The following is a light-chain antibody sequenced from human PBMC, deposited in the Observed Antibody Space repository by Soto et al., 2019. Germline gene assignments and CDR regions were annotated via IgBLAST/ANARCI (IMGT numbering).Light chain of an antibody. CDR1: SSDVGGYNY. CDR3: SSYTSSSTV. V-gene: IGLV2-14*01. Sequence: QSALTQPASVSGSPGQSITISCTGTSSDVGGYNYVSWYQQHPGKAPKLMIYDVSNRPSGVSNRFSGSNSGNTASLTISGLQAEDEADYYCSSYTSSSTVLGGGTKLTVL. J-gene: IGLJ3*02. CDR2: DVS.